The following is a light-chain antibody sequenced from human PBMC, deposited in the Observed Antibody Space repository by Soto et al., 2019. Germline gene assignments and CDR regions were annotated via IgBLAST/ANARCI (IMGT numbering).Light chain of an antibody. J-gene: IGKJ3*01. CDR1: QTVSGN. V-gene: IGKV3-15*01. Sequence: EVVMTQSPATLSVSPGERATVSCRASQTVSGNLAWYQQRPGQAPRLLMYGASTRATGIPARFSGSGSGTDFTLTISSLEPEDFAVYYCQQRSNWRFGPGTKVDIK. CDR2: GAS. CDR3: QQRSNWR.